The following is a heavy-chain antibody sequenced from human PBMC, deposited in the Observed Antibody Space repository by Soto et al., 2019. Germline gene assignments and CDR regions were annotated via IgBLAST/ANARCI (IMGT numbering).Heavy chain of an antibody. Sequence: EVQLLDSGGGLVQPGGSLRLSCVASGFTFSTYAMSWVRQAPGKGLEWVSGIGGNGGTTRYADSVKGRFTISRDNSKNKLLLQMNSLRVEEHAVYYCAKTLYCGCDQWGPGTLVNVPS. CDR1: GFTFSTYA. V-gene: IGHV3-23*01. J-gene: IGHJ4*02. CDR2: IGGNGGTT. CDR3: AKTLYCGCDQ. D-gene: IGHD2-21*01.